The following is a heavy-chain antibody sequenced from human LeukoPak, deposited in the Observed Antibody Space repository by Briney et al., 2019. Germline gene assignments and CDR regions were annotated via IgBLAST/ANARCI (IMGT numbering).Heavy chain of an antibody. Sequence: GGSLRLSCAASGFTFSSYWMHWVRQAPGKGLVWVSRINSDGSSTSYADSVKGRFTISRDNAKNTLYLQMNSVRAEDTAVYYCAREDTADAFDIWGQGTMVTVSS. D-gene: IGHD5-18*01. V-gene: IGHV3-74*01. CDR3: AREDTADAFDI. J-gene: IGHJ3*02. CDR1: GFTFSSYW. CDR2: INSDGSST.